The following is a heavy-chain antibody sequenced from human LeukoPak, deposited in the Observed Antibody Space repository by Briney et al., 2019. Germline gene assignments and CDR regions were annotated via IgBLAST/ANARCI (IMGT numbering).Heavy chain of an antibody. V-gene: IGHV1-8*02. J-gene: IGHJ6*02. D-gene: IGHD3-16*01. CDR1: GYTFTSYG. CDR3: ARGFHLFYAGLDYYYGMDV. CDR2: MNPNSGNT. Sequence: GASVKVSCKASGYTFTSYGISWVRQAPGQGLEWMGWMNPNSGNTGYAQKFQGRVTMTRNTSISTAYMELSSLRSEDTAVYYCARGFHLFYAGLDYYYGMDVWGQGTTVTVSS.